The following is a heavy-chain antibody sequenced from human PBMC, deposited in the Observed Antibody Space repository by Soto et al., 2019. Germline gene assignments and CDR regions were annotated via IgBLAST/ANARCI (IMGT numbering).Heavy chain of an antibody. J-gene: IGHJ6*02. CDR1: GFSLNTGGLG. D-gene: IGHD2-21*02. CDR2: MYCDGDK. CDR3: VHSRCGGDCLRSYSSHYYYGMDV. Sequence: QITLKESGPTLVKPTQTLTLTCTFSGFSLNTGGLGVGWIRQPPGKALEWLALMYCDGDKRYSPSLQSRLSTTKDTFNNQVVLTMTTMDPVDTATYYCVHSRCGGDCLRSYSSHYYYGMDVWGQGYTVTVSS. V-gene: IGHV2-5*02.